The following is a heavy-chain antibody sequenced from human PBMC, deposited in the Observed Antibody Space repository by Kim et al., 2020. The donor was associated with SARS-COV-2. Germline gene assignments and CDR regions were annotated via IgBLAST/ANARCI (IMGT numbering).Heavy chain of an antibody. Sequence: SETLSLTCTVSGGSISSNDYYWGWIRQPPGKGLEWIGSIYYSGSTYYNPSLKSRVTISVDTSKNQFSLKLSSVTATDTAVYYCARPLRQLGGWFDHWGQGTLVTVSS. CDR1: GGSISSNDYY. CDR3: ARPLRQLGGWFDH. D-gene: IGHD6-13*01. J-gene: IGHJ5*02. V-gene: IGHV4-39*01. CDR2: IYYSGST.